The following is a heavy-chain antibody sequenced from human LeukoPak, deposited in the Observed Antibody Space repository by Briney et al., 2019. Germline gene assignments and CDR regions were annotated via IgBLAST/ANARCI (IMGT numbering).Heavy chain of an antibody. CDR3: ARWAGGFDF. V-gene: IGHV3-7*05. CDR2: INEDGSQT. J-gene: IGHJ4*02. CDR1: GFTFTSYW. D-gene: IGHD1-26*01. Sequence: TGGSLILSCAASGFTFTSYWMGWVRQAPGKGLEWVANINEDGSQTNYVDSVKGRFTISRDNAKDSLSLQMNSLRAEDTAVYFCARWAGGFDFWGQGTLVTVSS.